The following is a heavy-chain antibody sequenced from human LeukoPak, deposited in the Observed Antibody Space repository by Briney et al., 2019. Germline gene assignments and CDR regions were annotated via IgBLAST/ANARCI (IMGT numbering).Heavy chain of an antibody. Sequence: PGGTLRLSCAASGFTFSYYGMSWVRQAPGKGLEWVSAISGSGGSTYYADSVKGRFTISRDNPKNTLYLQMNSLRAEDTAVYYCAKDRWDIVVVPSTILDYWGQGTLVTVSS. V-gene: IGHV3-23*01. CDR3: AKDRWDIVVVPSTILDY. D-gene: IGHD2-2*01. CDR2: ISGSGGST. CDR1: GFTFSYYG. J-gene: IGHJ4*02.